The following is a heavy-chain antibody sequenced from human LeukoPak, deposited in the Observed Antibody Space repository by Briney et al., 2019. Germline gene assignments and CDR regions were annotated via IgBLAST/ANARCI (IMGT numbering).Heavy chain of an antibody. CDR3: ASSGGYSGYDGPSYYYYGMDV. Sequence: PSETLSLTCTVSGGSISSYYWSWIRQPPGKGLEWIGYIYYSGSTNYNPSLKSRVTISVDTSKNQFSLKLSSVTAADTAVYYCASSGGYSGYDGPSYYYYGMDVWGQGTTVIVSS. CDR2: IYYSGST. V-gene: IGHV4-59*08. J-gene: IGHJ6*02. D-gene: IGHD5-12*01. CDR1: GGSISSYY.